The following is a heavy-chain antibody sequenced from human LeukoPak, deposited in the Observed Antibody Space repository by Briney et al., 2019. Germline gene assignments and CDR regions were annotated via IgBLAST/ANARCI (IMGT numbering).Heavy chain of an antibody. CDR3: ARGSVTESVRIDFDY. J-gene: IGHJ4*02. D-gene: IGHD4-23*01. CDR1: GFTVSSNY. V-gene: IGHV3-48*01. CDR2: ISSSRPSTI. Sequence: PGGSLRLSCAASGFTVSSNYMSWVRQAPGKGLEWVSYISSSRPSTIYYGDSVKGRFTISRDNARNSLYLQMDSLRAEDTAVYYCARGSVTESVRIDFDYWGQGTLVTVSS.